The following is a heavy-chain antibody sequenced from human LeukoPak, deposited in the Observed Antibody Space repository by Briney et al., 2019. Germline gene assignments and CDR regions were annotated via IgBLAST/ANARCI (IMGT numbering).Heavy chain of an antibody. CDR1: GYTFTGYY. J-gene: IGHJ5*02. CDR2: INPNSGGT. CDR3: ARGGRLAPDFHWFAP. Sequence: ASVKVSCKASGYTFTGYYMHWVRQAPGQGLEWMGWINPNSGGTNYAQKFQGRVTMTRDTSISTAYMELSRLRSDDTAVYYCARGGRLAPDFHWFAPWGQGTLVTVSS. V-gene: IGHV1-2*02. D-gene: IGHD6-19*01.